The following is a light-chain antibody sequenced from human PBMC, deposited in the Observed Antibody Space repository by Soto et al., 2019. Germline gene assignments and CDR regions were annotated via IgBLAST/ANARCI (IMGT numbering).Light chain of an antibody. Sequence: DIQMCQSPSTLSGSVGDRVTITCRASQTISSWLAWYQQKPGKAPKLLIYKASTLKSGVPSRFSGSGSGTEFTLTISSLQPEDFATYYCQQSYSTPWTFGQGTKV. J-gene: IGKJ1*01. V-gene: IGKV1-5*03. CDR3: QQSYSTPWT. CDR1: QTISSW. CDR2: KAS.